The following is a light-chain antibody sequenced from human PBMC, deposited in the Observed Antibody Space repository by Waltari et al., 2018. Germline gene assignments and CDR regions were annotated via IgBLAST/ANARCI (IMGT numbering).Light chain of an antibody. J-gene: IGKJ1*01. CDR3: QQYYSYPRT. Sequence: DIQMTQSPSSLSASVGDRVIITCRASQAISIYLNWYQQKPGKAPNLLIYAASTLQRGIPSRFSGSGSGTHFTLTISSLQPEDFATYYCQQYYSYPRTFGQGTKVEIK. V-gene: IGKV1-39*01. CDR2: AAS. CDR1: QAISIY.